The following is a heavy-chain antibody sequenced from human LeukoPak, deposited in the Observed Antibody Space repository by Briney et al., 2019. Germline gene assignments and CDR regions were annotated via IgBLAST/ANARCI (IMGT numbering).Heavy chain of an antibody. CDR3: ARVPSRFDY. Sequence: SETLSLTCTVSGGSISSYYWSWIRQPPGKGLEWIGYIYYSGSTNYNPSLESRVTISVDTSKNQFSLKLSSVTAEDTAVYYCARVPSRFDYWGQGTLVTVSS. V-gene: IGHV4-59*01. CDR1: GGSISSYY. CDR2: IYYSGST. J-gene: IGHJ4*02.